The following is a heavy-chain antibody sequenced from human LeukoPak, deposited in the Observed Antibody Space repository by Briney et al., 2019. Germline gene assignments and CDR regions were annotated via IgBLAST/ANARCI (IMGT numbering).Heavy chain of an antibody. CDR2: IYSGGST. Sequence: PGGSLRLSCAASGLTVSSTYMSRVRQTPGKGLEWDSVIYSGGSTYYADSVKGRFTISRDNSKNTLYLQMNSLRAEDTAVYYCARDLLEWYFDYWGQGTLVTVSS. J-gene: IGHJ4*02. V-gene: IGHV3-66*01. CDR1: GLTVSSTY. D-gene: IGHD3-3*01. CDR3: ARDLLEWYFDY.